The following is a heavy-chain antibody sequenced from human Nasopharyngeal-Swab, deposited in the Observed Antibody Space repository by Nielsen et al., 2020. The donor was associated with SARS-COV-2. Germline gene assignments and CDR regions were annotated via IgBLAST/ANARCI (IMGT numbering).Heavy chain of an antibody. Sequence: GRSLRLSCAASGFNFSRYGVHWVRQAPGKGLDWVATLSSDARSEFYGDSVRGRFTISRDNSKNTLYVQMNSLRPEDTAVYYCASDYYDSGGSGHWGQGTLVTVSS. CDR1: GFNFSRYG. CDR3: ASDYYDSGGSGH. D-gene: IGHD3-22*01. CDR2: LSSDARSE. J-gene: IGHJ4*02. V-gene: IGHV3-30*04.